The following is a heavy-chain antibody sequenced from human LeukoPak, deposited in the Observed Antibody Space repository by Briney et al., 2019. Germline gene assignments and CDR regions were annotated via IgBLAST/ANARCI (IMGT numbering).Heavy chain of an antibody. V-gene: IGHV3-23*01. J-gene: IGHJ4*02. CDR3: VATAPRTY. CDR2: ISGSGGTT. CDR1: EFTLSNYA. Sequence: GGSLRLSCVASEFTLSNYAMSWVRQAPGKGLEWVSGISGSGGTTYYADSVKGRFTISRDNLWNRVSLQMNSLRADDTPVYYCVATAPRTYWGEGRLLTVSS. D-gene: IGHD1-1*01.